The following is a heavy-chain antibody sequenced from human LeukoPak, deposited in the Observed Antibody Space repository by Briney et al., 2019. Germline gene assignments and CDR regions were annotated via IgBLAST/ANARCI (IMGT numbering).Heavy chain of an antibody. CDR2: FDPEDGET. J-gene: IGHJ3*02. D-gene: IGHD5-18*01. V-gene: IGHV1-24*01. CDR1: GYTPTELS. Sequence: ASVKVSCKVSGYTPTELSMHWVRQAPGKGLEWMGGFDPEDGETIYAQKFQGRVTITADESTSTAYMELSSLRSEDTAVYYCARDKNTAMVRPTPYDAFDIWGQGTMVTVSS. CDR3: ARDKNTAMVRPTPYDAFDI.